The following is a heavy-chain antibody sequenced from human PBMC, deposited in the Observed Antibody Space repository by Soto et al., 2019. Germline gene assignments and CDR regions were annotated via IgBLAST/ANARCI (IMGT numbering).Heavy chain of an antibody. J-gene: IGHJ4*02. CDR1: GYTFTRYT. CDR3: SRDAYISGYYSDY. Sequence: QVQLVQSGAEVKKPGASVKISCKTSGYTFTRYTIHWVRQAPGQRLEWMGWINTGRGNTKYSEKLQGRVTITSDTSASTAYMELSSLTSADTALYYCSRDAYISGYYSDYWGQGTLVTVSS. V-gene: IGHV1-3*04. D-gene: IGHD3-3*02. CDR2: INTGRGNT.